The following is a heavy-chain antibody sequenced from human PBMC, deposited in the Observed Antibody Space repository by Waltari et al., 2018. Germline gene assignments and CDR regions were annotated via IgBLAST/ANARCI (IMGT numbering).Heavy chain of an antibody. Sequence: QLQLQESGPGLVKPSETLSLTCTVSGGSISSSSYYWGWIRQPPGKGLEWIGSIYYSGSTYYNPSLKSRVTISVDTSKNQFSLKLSSVTAADTAVYYCASLPYSSGWGLFDYWGRGTLVTVSS. V-gene: IGHV4-39*01. CDR3: ASLPYSSGWGLFDY. CDR1: GGSISSSSYY. D-gene: IGHD6-19*01. CDR2: IYYSGST. J-gene: IGHJ4*02.